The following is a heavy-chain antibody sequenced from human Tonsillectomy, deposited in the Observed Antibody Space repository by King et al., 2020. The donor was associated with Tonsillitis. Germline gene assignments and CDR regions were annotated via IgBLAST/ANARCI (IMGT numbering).Heavy chain of an antibody. CDR1: GYRFTSYW. J-gene: IGHJ3*02. D-gene: IGHD3-22*01. V-gene: IGHV5-51*01. Sequence: QLVQSGAEVKKPGESLKLSCKGSGYRFTSYWIGWVRQMPGKGLEWMGIIYPGDSDTRYSPSFQGQVTMSADKSISTAYLQWSSLKASDPAMFYCARYDSTGAGTFDIWGQGTMVTVSS. CDR2: IYPGDSDT. CDR3: ARYDSTGAGTFDI.